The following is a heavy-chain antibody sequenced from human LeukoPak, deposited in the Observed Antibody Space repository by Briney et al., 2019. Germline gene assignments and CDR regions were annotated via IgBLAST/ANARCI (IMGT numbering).Heavy chain of an antibody. J-gene: IGHJ6*04. CDR3: ASSNSYSSGWYHV. CDR1: GYTLTGYY. CDR2: INPNSGGT. D-gene: IGHD6-19*01. Sequence: ASVKVSCKASGYTLTGYYMHWVRQAPGQGLEWMGWINPNSGGTNYAQKFQGRVTMTRDTSISTAYMELSRLRSDDTAVYYCASSNSYSSGWYHVWGKGTTVTVSS. V-gene: IGHV1-2*02.